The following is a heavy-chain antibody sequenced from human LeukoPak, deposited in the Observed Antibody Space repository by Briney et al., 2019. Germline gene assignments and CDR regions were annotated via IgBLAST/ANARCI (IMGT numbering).Heavy chain of an antibody. CDR2: INPNSGGT. CDR1: GYTFTGYY. Sequence: GASVKVSCKASGYTFTGYYMHWVRQAPGQGLEWMGRINPNSGGTNYAQKLQGRVTMTTDTSTSTAYMELRSLRSDDTAVYYCARDWRSSSGVVDYWGQGTLVTVSS. D-gene: IGHD6-6*01. V-gene: IGHV1-2*06. CDR3: ARDWRSSSGVVDY. J-gene: IGHJ4*02.